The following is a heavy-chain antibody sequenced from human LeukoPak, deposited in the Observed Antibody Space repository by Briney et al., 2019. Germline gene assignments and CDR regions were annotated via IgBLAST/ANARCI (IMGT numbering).Heavy chain of an antibody. CDR2: INSDGSST. CDR3: ARVVRAFDWSSYPRVMDV. V-gene: IGHV3-74*01. J-gene: IGHJ6*02. Sequence: SGGSLRLSCAASGFTFSSYWMHWVRQAPGKGLVWVSRINSDGSSTSYADSVKGRFTISRDNAKNMLYLQMNSLRAEDTAVYYCARVVRAFDWSSYPRVMDVWGQGTTVTVSS. D-gene: IGHD3-9*01. CDR1: GFTFSSYW.